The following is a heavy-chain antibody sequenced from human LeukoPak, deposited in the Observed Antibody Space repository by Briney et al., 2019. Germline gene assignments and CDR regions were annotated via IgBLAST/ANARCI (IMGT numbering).Heavy chain of an antibody. CDR1: GFTYSSYA. J-gene: IGHJ4*02. CDR3: GKERSRGGDCLDY. Sequence: PGGSLRLSCAASGFTYSSYAMSWVRQAPGKGLEWVSAISVSGGSTYYADSVKGRSTISRDNSKNTLYLQMNSLRAEETAVYYCGKERSRGGDCLDYWGQGTLVTVSS. V-gene: IGHV3-23*01. CDR2: ISVSGGST. D-gene: IGHD2-21*02.